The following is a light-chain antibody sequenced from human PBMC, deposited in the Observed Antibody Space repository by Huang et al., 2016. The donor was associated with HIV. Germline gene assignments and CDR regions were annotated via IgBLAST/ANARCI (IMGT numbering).Light chain of an antibody. Sequence: IQMTQSPTSLSASVGDRVSIVCRASQSITTYLNWYQQKPGKAPKLLISSAYTLHIGVPSRFSVSGSGTEFTLTIRGLQLDDFATYYCQQSYSALSSFGPGTRL. J-gene: IGKJ5*01. CDR1: QSITTY. V-gene: IGKV1-39*01. CDR3: QQSYSALSS. CDR2: SAY.